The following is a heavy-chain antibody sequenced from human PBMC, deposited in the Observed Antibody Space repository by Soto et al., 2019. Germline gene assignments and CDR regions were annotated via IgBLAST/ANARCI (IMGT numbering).Heavy chain of an antibody. Sequence: QIQLVQSGDEVKKPGASVKVSCKTSGYTLADHGISWVRQSPGQGLEWVGWLSAYNENTEYAQKFQGRVNMTTDKSTSTAYMALRGMTSDDTAVYYCSKHRPRITKNLGDVYWGQGTLVTVSS. CDR1: GYTLADHG. D-gene: IGHD2-21*01. CDR2: LSAYNENT. CDR3: SKHRPRITKNLGDVY. V-gene: IGHV1-18*04. J-gene: IGHJ4*02.